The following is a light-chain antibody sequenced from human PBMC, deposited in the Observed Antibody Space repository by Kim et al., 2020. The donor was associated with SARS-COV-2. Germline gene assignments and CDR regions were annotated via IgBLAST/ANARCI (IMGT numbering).Light chain of an antibody. J-gene: IGLJ1*01. CDR3: QAWDCSTHNYV. CDR1: RLGEKY. CDR2: QDN. Sequence: PGKTASITGSSYRLGEKYVSWYQQKPGQAPMVVIYQDNQRPSGVPERFSGSTAGNTATLTLSGTEAKDEADYYCQAWDCSTHNYVLGAGTKVTVL. V-gene: IGLV3-1*01.